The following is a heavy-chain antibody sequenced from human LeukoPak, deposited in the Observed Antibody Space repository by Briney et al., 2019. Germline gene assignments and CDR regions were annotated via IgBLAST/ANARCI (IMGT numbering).Heavy chain of an antibody. CDR3: ARRASLWSGLSDAFDI. CDR1: GGSFSGYY. D-gene: IGHD3-3*01. V-gene: IGHV4-34*01. Sequence: SETLYLTCAVYGGSFSGYYWSWIRQPPGKGLEWIGEINHSGSTNYNPSLKSRVTISVDTSKNQFSLKLSSVTAADTAVYYCARRASLWSGLSDAFDIWGQGTMVTVSS. CDR2: INHSGST. J-gene: IGHJ3*02.